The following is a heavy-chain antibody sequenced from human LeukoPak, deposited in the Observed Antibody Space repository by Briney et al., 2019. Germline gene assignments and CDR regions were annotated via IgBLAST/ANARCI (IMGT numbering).Heavy chain of an antibody. V-gene: IGHV3-33*01. Sequence: PGGSLRLSCIPSGFSFSSYGMHWVRQAPGKGLEWVAVIWSHGNRKHHSDSVEGRFAISRDNSKNISYLQMNNLRAEDTALYYCARDSAADDNDFDVWGQGTMVTVSS. J-gene: IGHJ3*01. CDR1: GFSFSSYG. CDR2: IWSHGNRK. D-gene: IGHD6-25*01. CDR3: ARDSAADDNDFDV.